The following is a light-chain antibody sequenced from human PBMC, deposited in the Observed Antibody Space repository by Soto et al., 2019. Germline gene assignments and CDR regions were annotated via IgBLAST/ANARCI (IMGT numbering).Light chain of an antibody. Sequence: DIQITQSPSTLSASVGDRVTITCRASQTMSSWLAWYQQKPGKAAKLLIYTASIYESGAPSRFSGSGSGTDFPLTISRLQPEDLATYYRQQYNNYGTFAQGTKVDIK. J-gene: IGKJ1*01. CDR1: QTMSSW. V-gene: IGKV1-5*03. CDR3: QQYNNYGT. CDR2: TAS.